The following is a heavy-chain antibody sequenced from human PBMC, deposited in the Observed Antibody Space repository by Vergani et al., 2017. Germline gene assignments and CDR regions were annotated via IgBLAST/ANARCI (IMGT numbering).Heavy chain of an antibody. D-gene: IGHD6-6*01. CDR2: IYYSGST. Sequence: QLQLQESGPGLVKPSETLSLTCTVSGGSISSSSYYWGWIRQPPGKGLEWIGSIYYSGSTYYNPSLKSRVTISVDTSKNQFSLKLSSVTAADTAVYYCASILRGSSSGGGLYYFDYWGQGTLVTVSS. CDR1: GGSISSSSYY. J-gene: IGHJ4*02. CDR3: ASILRGSSSGGGLYYFDY. V-gene: IGHV4-39*01.